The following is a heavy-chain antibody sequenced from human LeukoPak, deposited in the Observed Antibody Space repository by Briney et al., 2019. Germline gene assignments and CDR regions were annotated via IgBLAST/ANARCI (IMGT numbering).Heavy chain of an antibody. CDR1: GYTFTGYY. J-gene: IGHJ5*02. Sequence: ASVKVSCKASGYTFTGYYMHWVRQAPGQGLEWMGWINPNSGGTNYAQKFQGRVTMTRDTSISTAYMELSRLRSDDTAVYYCARVYDFFLRWFDPWGQGTLVTVSS. D-gene: IGHD3-3*01. CDR3: ARVYDFFLRWFDP. V-gene: IGHV1-2*02. CDR2: INPNSGGT.